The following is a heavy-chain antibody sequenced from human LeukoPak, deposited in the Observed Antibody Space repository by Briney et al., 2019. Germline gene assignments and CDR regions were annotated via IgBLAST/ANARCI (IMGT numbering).Heavy chain of an antibody. D-gene: IGHD2-15*01. CDR1: GFTFSSSA. V-gene: IGHV3-23*01. CDR2: ISGSGGST. CDR3: ARESVAATSVDQWFEDLKGYDAFDI. Sequence: WGVLRLSCVASGFTFSSSAMSWVRQAPGKGLEWVSAISGSGGSTYYADSVKGRFTISRDNAKNSLYLQMNSLRAEDTAVYYCARESVAATSVDQWFEDLKGYDAFDIWGQGTMVTVSS. J-gene: IGHJ3*02.